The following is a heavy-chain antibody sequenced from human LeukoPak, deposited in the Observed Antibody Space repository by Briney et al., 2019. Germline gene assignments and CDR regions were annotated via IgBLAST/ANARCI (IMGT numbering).Heavy chain of an antibody. CDR1: GGSISSYY. CDR3: ASVVVVTSNNYFDY. Sequence: PSETLSLTCTVSGGSISSYYWSWIRQPPGKGLEWIGYIYYSGRTYYNPSLKSRVTISVDTSKNQFSLKLSSVTAADTAVYYCASVVVVTSNNYFDYWGQGTLVTVSS. V-gene: IGHV4-59*04. J-gene: IGHJ4*02. D-gene: IGHD2-21*02. CDR2: IYYSGRT.